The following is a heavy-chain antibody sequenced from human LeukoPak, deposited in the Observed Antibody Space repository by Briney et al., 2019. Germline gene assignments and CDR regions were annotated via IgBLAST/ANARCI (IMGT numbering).Heavy chain of an antibody. J-gene: IGHJ4*02. CDR1: GFTFSNFA. Sequence: GGSLRLSCAASGFTFSNFAMSWVRQAPGKGLEWVSAISVGSDSIYYTDSVKGRFTISRDNSGSTLYLQMNSLRAEDTAIYYRATHGSGSFGPWRYWGQGTLVTVSS. V-gene: IGHV3-23*01. CDR3: ATHGSGSFGPWRY. D-gene: IGHD3-10*01. CDR2: ISVGSDSI.